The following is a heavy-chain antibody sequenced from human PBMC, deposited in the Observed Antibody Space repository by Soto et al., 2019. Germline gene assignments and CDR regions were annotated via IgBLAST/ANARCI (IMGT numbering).Heavy chain of an antibody. CDR3: ARHVWGYSSSWYPTDYYYGMDV. D-gene: IGHD6-13*01. J-gene: IGHJ6*02. CDR2: IYYSGST. CDR1: GGSISSSSYY. Sequence: SDTLSLTCTVSGGSISSSSYYWGWIRQPPGKGLEWIGSIYYSGSTYYNPSLKSRVTISVDTSKNQFSLKLSSVTAADTAVYYCARHVWGYSSSWYPTDYYYGMDVWGQGTTVTVSS. V-gene: IGHV4-39*01.